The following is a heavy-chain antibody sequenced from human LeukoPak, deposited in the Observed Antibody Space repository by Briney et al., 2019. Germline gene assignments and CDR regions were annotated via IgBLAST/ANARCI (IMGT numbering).Heavy chain of an antibody. J-gene: IGHJ3*02. D-gene: IGHD3-22*01. Sequence: GASVKASCKASGYTFTDYYMHWVRQAPGQGLEWMGWINPNSGGTNYAQKFQGRVTMTRDTSISTAYMELSRLRSDDTAVYYCATPARYDSSGYSSLDAFDIWGQGTMVTVSS. V-gene: IGHV1-2*02. CDR1: GYTFTDYY. CDR2: INPNSGGT. CDR3: ATPARYDSSGYSSLDAFDI.